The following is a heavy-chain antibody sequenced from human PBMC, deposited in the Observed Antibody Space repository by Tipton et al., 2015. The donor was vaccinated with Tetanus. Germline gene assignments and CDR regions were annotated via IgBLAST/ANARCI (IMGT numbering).Heavy chain of an antibody. J-gene: IGHJ3*02. CDR2: ISSSTTYI. CDR3: ARDLVRRDLDGGVDGFDI. D-gene: IGHD3/OR15-3a*01. CDR1: GFTFSKHT. V-gene: IGHV3-21*01. Sequence: GSLRLSCAASGFTFSKHTMNWVRQAPGKGLEWVSSISSSTTYIYYADSVEGRFTITRDNAKNSLCLQMNSLRVDDTAVYYCARDLVRRDLDGGVDGFDIWGQGTMVTVSS.